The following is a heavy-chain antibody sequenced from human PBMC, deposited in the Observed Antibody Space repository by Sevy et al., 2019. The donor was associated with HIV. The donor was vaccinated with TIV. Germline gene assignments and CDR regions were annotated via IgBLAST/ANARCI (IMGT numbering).Heavy chain of an antibody. CDR2: INSHGTIT. V-gene: IGHV3-74*01. J-gene: IGHJ6*02. Sequence: GGSLRLSCAASGFTFSSYAMHWVRQAPGKGLVWVSHINSHGTITNYADSVKGRFAISRDKTKNTIYLQMNSLRAEDTAVYYCARGQLLQFLEWPSYGLDVWGQGTTVTVSS. CDR3: ARGQLLQFLEWPSYGLDV. CDR1: GFTFSSYA. D-gene: IGHD3-3*01.